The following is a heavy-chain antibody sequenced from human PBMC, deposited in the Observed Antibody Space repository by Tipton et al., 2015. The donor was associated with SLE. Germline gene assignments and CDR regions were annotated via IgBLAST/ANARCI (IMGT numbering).Heavy chain of an antibody. V-gene: IGHV3-21*06. J-gene: IGHJ5*01. CDR1: GFTFSSFG. D-gene: IGHD1-26*01. Sequence: SLRLSCVASGFTFSSFGMTWVRQAPGKGLEWVSSISTSSTYIHYADSLEGRFTISRDNAKNSLYLHMNSLRAEDTAVYYCARDIWSIGYYRSTVDSWGQGTLVTVSS. CDR3: ARDIWSIGYYRSTVDS. CDR2: ISTSSTYI.